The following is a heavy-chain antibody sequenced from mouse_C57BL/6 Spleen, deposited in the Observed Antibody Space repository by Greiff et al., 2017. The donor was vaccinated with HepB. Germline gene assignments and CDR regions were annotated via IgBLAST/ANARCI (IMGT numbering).Heavy chain of an antibody. CDR3: ARPNWDGRNYFDY. CDR2: IYPGSGST. Sequence: VQLQQSGAELVKPGASVKMSCKASGYTFTSYWITWVKQRPGQGLEWIGDIYPGSGSTNYNEKFKSKATRTVDTSSSTAYMQLSSLTSEDSAVYYCARPNWDGRNYFDYWGQGTTLTVSS. V-gene: IGHV1-55*01. D-gene: IGHD4-1*01. J-gene: IGHJ2*01. CDR1: GYTFTSYW.